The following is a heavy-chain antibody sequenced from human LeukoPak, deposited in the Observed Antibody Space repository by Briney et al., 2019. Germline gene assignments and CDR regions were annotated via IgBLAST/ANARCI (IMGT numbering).Heavy chain of an antibody. Sequence: GGSLRLSCAASGFTFSSYWMHWVRQAPGKGLVWVSRINTDGSSTSYADSVKGRFTISRDNSKNTLYLQMNSLRVEDAAVYYCANEYSKGDVWGQGTMVTVSS. J-gene: IGHJ3*01. V-gene: IGHV3-74*01. D-gene: IGHD6-6*01. CDR3: ANEYSKGDV. CDR1: GFTFSSYW. CDR2: INTDGSST.